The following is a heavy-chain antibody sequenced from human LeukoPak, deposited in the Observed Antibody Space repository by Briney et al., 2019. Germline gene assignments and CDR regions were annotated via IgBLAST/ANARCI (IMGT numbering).Heavy chain of an antibody. J-gene: IGHJ4*02. V-gene: IGHV7-4-1*02. CDR2: INTNTGKP. CDR1: GYTFTRYA. D-gene: IGHD5-18*01. CDR3: ARAPLRGYTYGYPVEN. Sequence: ASVKVSCKASGYTFTRYAMIWVRQAPGQGLAWMGWINTNTGKPTYAQGFTGRFVFSLDTSVSTAYLQITNLKAEDTAVYYCARAPLRGYTYGYPVENWGQGTLVTVSS.